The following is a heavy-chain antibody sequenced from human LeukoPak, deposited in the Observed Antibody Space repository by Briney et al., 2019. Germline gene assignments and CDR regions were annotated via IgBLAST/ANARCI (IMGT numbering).Heavy chain of an antibody. CDR2: GIHGGST. J-gene: IGHJ4*02. CDR3: ARDRGLEYFDWLLY. CDR1: GGSISSYY. V-gene: IGHV4-34*12. D-gene: IGHD3-9*01. Sequence: PSETLSLTCTVSGGSISSYYWSWIRQPPGKGLEWIGEGIHGGSTNYNPSLKSRVIISLDTSKNQFSLQLSSVTAADTAVYYCARDRGLEYFDWLLYWGQGTLVTVSS.